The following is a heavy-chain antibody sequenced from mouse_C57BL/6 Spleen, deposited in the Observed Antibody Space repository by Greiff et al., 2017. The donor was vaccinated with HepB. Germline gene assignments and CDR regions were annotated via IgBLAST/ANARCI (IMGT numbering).Heavy chain of an antibody. CDR1: GFSLTSYG. D-gene: IGHD2-2*01. CDR2: IWRGGST. CDR3: AKNRGNGYDEVYFDY. J-gene: IGHJ2*01. Sequence: QVQLQQSGPGLVQPSQSLSITCTVSGFSLTSYGVHWVRQSPGKGLEWLGVIWRGGSTDYNAAFMSRLSITKDNSKSQVFFKMNSLQADDTAIYYWAKNRGNGYDEVYFDYWGQGTTLTVSS. V-gene: IGHV2-5*01.